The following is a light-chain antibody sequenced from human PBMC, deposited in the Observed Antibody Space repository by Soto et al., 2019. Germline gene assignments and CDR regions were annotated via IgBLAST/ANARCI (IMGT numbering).Light chain of an antibody. CDR3: SSYTSSSTLGV. CDR2: EVS. CDR1: SSDVGGYNY. J-gene: IGLJ3*02. Sequence: QSALTQPASVSGSPGQSITISCTGTSSDVGGYNYVYWYQQHPGKAPKLMIYEVSNRPSGVSNRFSGSKSGHTASLTISGLQAEDEADYYCSSYTSSSTLGVFGGGTKLTVL. V-gene: IGLV2-14*01.